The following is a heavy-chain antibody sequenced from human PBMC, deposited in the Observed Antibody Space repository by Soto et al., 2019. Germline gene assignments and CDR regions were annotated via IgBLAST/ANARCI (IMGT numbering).Heavy chain of an antibody. D-gene: IGHD3-22*01. Sequence: PGGSLRLSCAASGFTFSSYWMSWVRQAPGKGLEWVANIKEDGSENYYVDSVKGRFTISRDNAKNSLYLQMNSLRAEDTAVYYCARSISSYYYDLDSWGQGALVTVSS. CDR1: GFTFSSYW. V-gene: IGHV3-7*01. CDR3: ARSISSYYYDLDS. J-gene: IGHJ4*02. CDR2: IKEDGSEN.